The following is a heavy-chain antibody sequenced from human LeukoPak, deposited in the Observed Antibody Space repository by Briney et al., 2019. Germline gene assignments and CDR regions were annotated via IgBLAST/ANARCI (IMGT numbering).Heavy chain of an antibody. CDR2: INPNSGGT. CDR1: GYTFTGYY. CDR3: ARGRLYYYYYYYMDV. V-gene: IGHV1-2*02. Sequence: ASVKVSCKASGYTFTGYYMHWVRPAPGQGLEWMGWINPNSGGTNYAQNFQGRVTMTRDTSISTAYMELSRLRSDDTAVYYCARGRLYYYYYYYMDVWGKGTTVTVSS. J-gene: IGHJ6*03.